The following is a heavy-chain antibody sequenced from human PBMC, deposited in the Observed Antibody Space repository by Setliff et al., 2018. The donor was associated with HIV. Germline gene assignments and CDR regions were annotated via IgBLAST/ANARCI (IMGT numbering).Heavy chain of an antibody. D-gene: IGHD1-7*01. J-gene: IGHJ5*01. CDR1: GFSFRNSFYN. V-gene: IGHV4-34*01. Sequence: SETLSLTCNVSGFSFRNSFYNWSWIRQPPGKGLEWIGEINHSGSTNYNPSLKRRVTISVDTSKNQFSLKLNSVTAADTAVYYCARVRLELRQYWFDSWGQGSPVTVSS. CDR2: INHSGST. CDR3: ARVRLELRQYWFDS.